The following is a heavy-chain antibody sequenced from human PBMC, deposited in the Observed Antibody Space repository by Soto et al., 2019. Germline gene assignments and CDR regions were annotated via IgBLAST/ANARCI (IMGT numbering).Heavy chain of an antibody. CDR1: GGSFSGYY. CDR2: INQSGGT. CDR3: ARTYSSSWSPCDY. Sequence: QVQLQQWGAGLLKPSETLSLTCAVYGGSFSGYYWSWIRQPPGKGLEWIGEINQSGGTNYNPSLKSRVTISVDTSKNQSSLKLSSVTAADTAVYYCARTYSSSWSPCDYWGQGTVVTVSS. D-gene: IGHD6-13*01. V-gene: IGHV4-34*01. J-gene: IGHJ4*02.